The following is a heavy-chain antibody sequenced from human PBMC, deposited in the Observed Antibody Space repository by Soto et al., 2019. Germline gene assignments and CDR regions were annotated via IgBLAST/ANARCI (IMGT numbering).Heavy chain of an antibody. CDR1: GFTFSSYG. Sequence: GGSLRLSCAAPGFTFSSYGMHWVRQAPGKGLEWVAVISYDGSNKYYADSVKGRFTISRDNSKNTLYLQMNSLRAEDTAVYYCAKVLWELMDYWGQGTLVTVSS. V-gene: IGHV3-30*18. J-gene: IGHJ4*02. D-gene: IGHD1-26*01. CDR3: AKVLWELMDY. CDR2: ISYDGSNK.